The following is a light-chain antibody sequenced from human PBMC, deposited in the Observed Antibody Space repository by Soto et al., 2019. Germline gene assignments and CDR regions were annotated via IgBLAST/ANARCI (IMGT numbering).Light chain of an antibody. CDR3: QQYSSDWT. CDR1: QNIDKW. CDR2: DAS. J-gene: IGKJ1*01. V-gene: IGKV1-5*01. Sequence: DVQMTQSPSTLSASVGDRVTITCRASQNIDKWLAWYQQKPGKAPNLLVYDASSLETGVPSRFSGSGSGTAFTLTISSLRPDDFATYYCQQYSSDWTFGQGTRVEIK.